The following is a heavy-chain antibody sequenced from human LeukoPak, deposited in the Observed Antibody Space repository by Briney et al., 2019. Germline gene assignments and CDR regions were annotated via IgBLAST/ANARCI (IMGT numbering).Heavy chain of an antibody. J-gene: IGHJ5*02. D-gene: IGHD3-3*01. V-gene: IGHV1-2*02. Sequence: ASVKVSCKASGYTFTGYYMNWVRQAPGQGLEWMGWINPNSGGTNYAQKFQGRVTMTRDTSISTAYMELSRLRSDDTAVYYCARDPYDFWIGYPHNWFDPWGQGTLVTVSS. CDR2: INPNSGGT. CDR1: GYTFTGYY. CDR3: ARDPYDFWIGYPHNWFDP.